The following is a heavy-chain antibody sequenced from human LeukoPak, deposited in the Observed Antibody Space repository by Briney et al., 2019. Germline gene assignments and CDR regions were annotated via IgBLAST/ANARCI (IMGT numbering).Heavy chain of an antibody. V-gene: IGHV3-30-3*01. CDR3: ASDWGDTAMVNYFDY. D-gene: IGHD5-18*01. CDR1: GFTFSSYA. Sequence: GGSLRLSCAASGFTFSSYAMHWVRQAPGKGLEWVAVISYDGSNKYYADSVKGRFTISRDNSKNTLYLQMNSLRAEDTAVYYCASDWGDTAMVNYFDYWGQGTLVTVSS. J-gene: IGHJ4*02. CDR2: ISYDGSNK.